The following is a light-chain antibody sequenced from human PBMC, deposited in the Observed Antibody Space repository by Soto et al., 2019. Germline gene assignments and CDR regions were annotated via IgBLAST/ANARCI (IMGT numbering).Light chain of an antibody. Sequence: DIVMTQSPDSLAASLGERATINCKSSPCVLYSSDNKNYLAWYQQTPGQPPKLLIFWASTRESGVPDRFSGSGSGTDFTLTISSLQAEDVAVYYCQQYYRPPLTFGGGTKVDIK. CDR3: QQYYRPPLT. CDR2: WAS. V-gene: IGKV4-1*01. J-gene: IGKJ4*01. CDR1: PCVLYSSDNKNY.